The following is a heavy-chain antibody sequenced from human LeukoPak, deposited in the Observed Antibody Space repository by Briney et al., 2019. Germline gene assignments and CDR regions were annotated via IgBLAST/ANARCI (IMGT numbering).Heavy chain of an antibody. J-gene: IGHJ4*02. CDR2: ISYDGSNK. CDR1: GFTFRSYG. D-gene: IGHD3-22*01. Sequence: GGSLRLSCAASGFTFRSYGMHWVRQAPGKGLEWVAVISYDGSNKYYADSVKGRFTISRDNSKNTLYLQMNSLRAEDTAVYYCAKSHHCDSSGYLLGYWGQGTLVTVSS. CDR3: AKSHHCDSSGYLLGY. V-gene: IGHV3-30*18.